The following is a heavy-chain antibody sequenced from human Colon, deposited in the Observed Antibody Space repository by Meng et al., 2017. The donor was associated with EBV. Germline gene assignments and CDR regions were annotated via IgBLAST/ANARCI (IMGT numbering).Heavy chain of an antibody. CDR3: ARRPTGIDY. CDR2: IIHGGSP. CDR1: GGSLSGAY. Sequence: QVRPQQWGAGPLKPSETPSLTFAVNGGSLSGAYWNWIRQPPGKGLEWMGEIIHGGSPSYNPSLKSRVTISIDTSKNQLSLMLSSVTAADTAVYYCARRPTGIDYWGQGTLVTVSS. D-gene: IGHD2-8*02. J-gene: IGHJ4*02. V-gene: IGHV4-34*12.